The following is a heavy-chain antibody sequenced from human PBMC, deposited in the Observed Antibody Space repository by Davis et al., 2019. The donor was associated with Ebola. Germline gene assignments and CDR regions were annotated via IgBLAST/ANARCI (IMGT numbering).Heavy chain of an antibody. CDR2: ISYSGCT. D-gene: IGHD2-2*01. J-gene: IGHJ6*02. Sequence: SETLSLTCTVSGGSISSYYWSWIRQPPGNGLEWTGCISYSGCTNYNPSLKSRVTISVDTSKNQFSLKLSSVTAADPAVYYCARGPYCSSTSCARAVGFYYYYGMDVWGQGTTVTVSS. CDR1: GGSISSYY. V-gene: IGHV4-59*12. CDR3: ARGPYCSSTSCARAVGFYYYYGMDV.